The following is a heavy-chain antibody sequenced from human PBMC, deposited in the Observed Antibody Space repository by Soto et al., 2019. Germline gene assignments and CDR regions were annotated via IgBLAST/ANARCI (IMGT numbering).Heavy chain of an antibody. CDR3: VRDEISSAGLDP. J-gene: IGHJ5*02. Sequence: APVEASSKASGYTFIRYGSIWLRQAPGQGLEWMGWISTHNGNTYYAQNFQGRVTMTSDTPTSTAYMELRSLRSDDTAFYYCVRDEISSAGLDPWGQGTLVTVSS. CDR2: ISTHNGNT. V-gene: IGHV1-18*01. CDR1: GYTFIRYG.